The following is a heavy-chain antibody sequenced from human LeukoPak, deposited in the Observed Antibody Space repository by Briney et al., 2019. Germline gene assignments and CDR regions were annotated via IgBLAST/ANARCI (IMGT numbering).Heavy chain of an antibody. CDR1: GFTFRSYA. Sequence: GGSLRLSCAASGFTFRSYAMSWVRQAPGKGLEWVSVISGSGGSTYYADSVKGRFTISRDNSKNTLYLQMNSLRAEDTAVYYCARDLLSGYDPSNAFDIWGQGTMVTVSS. J-gene: IGHJ3*02. CDR3: ARDLLSGYDPSNAFDI. V-gene: IGHV3-23*01. CDR2: ISGSGGST. D-gene: IGHD5-12*01.